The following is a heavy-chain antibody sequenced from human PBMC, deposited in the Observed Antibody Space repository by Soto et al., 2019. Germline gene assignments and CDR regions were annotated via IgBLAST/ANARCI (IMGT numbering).Heavy chain of an antibody. V-gene: IGHV4-59*08. CDR1: GGSISSYY. J-gene: IGHJ3*02. Sequence: QVQLQESGPGLVKPSETLFLTCTVSGGSISSYYWSWIRQPPGKGLEWIGYIYYSGSTNYNPSPKSRVTISADTSKNQFALKLSSVTAANTAVYYCAIRYGRAFDIWGQGTMVTVSS. CDR2: IYYSGST. CDR3: AIRYGRAFDI. D-gene: IGHD4-17*01.